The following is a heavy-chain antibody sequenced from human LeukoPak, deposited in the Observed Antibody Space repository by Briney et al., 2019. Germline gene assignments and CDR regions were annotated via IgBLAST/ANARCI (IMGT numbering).Heavy chain of an antibody. J-gene: IGHJ4*02. V-gene: IGHV3-23*01. D-gene: IGHD1-1*01. CDR3: AKGQELDDGVFDS. CDR2: IRSNGDTT. Sequence: GGSLRLSCAASGFTFSSIAMTWVRQAPGKGLEWVSSIRSNGDTTYNADSVKGRFTISRDNSKNTLYLQMNSLRVEDTAIYYCAKGQELDDGVFDSSGQGTLVTVPS. CDR1: GFTFSSIA.